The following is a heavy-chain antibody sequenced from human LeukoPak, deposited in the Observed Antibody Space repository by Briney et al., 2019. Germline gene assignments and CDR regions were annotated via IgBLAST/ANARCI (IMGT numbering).Heavy chain of an antibody. J-gene: IGHJ6*02. D-gene: IGHD3-10*01. CDR2: ISSSSSTI. CDR1: GFIFSSFS. CDR3: AKGVYGSGNYYGMDV. V-gene: IGHV3-48*04. Sequence: SGGSLRLSCAASGFIFSSFSMNWVRQAPGKGLEWVSYISSSSSTIYYADSVKGRFTISRDNAKNSLYLQMNSLRAEDTAVYYCAKGVYGSGNYYGMDVWGQGTTVTVSS.